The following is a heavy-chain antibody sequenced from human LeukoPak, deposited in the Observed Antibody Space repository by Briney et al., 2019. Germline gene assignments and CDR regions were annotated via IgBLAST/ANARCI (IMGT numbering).Heavy chain of an antibody. CDR2: IYHSGST. V-gene: IGHV4-4*03. CDR1: GGTKSSSTR. J-gene: IGHJ4*03. CDR3: ARQSISGSSLGYFDY. Sequence: PETVRFPRAVSGGTKSSSTRWSWIRQPPGKGLEWIGEIYHSGSTNYNPSLKSRVPISVDSSKNQCSLRLSSVTAADTAVYYCARQSISGSSLGYFDYWGQ. D-gene: IGHD3-22*01.